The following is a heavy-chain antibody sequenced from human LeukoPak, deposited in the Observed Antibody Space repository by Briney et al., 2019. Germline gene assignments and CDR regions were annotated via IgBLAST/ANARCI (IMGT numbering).Heavy chain of an antibody. CDR3: ARGFRAAAANWFDP. D-gene: IGHD6-13*01. CDR1: GYTFTGYY. V-gene: IGHV1-2*06. J-gene: IGHJ5*02. Sequence: ASVKVSCKASGYTFTGYYMHWVRQAPGQGLEWMGRINPNSGGTNYAQKFQGRVTMTRDTSISTAYMELSRLRPDDTAVYYCARGFRAAAANWFDPWGQGTLVTVSS. CDR2: INPNSGGT.